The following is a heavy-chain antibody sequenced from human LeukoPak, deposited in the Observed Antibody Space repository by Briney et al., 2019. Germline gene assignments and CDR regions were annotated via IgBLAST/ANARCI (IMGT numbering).Heavy chain of an antibody. J-gene: IGHJ4*02. CDR2: ISGSGGST. V-gene: IGHV3-23*01. D-gene: IGHD3-16*01. Sequence: PGGSLRLSCAASGFTFSSYAMSWVRQAPGKGLEWVSAISGSGGSTYYADSVKGRFTISRDNAKNSLYLQMNSLRAEDTAVYYCARDSRSTFDYFDYWGQGTLVTVSS. CDR3: ARDSRSTFDYFDY. CDR1: GFTFSSYA.